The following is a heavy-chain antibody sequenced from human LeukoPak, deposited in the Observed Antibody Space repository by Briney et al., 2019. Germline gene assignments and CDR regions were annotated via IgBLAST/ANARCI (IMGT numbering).Heavy chain of an antibody. J-gene: IGHJ4*02. CDR3: ASRNDY. CDR1: GGSISSYY. CDR2: IYYSGST. V-gene: IGHV4-59*08. Sequence: SETLSLTCTVSGGSISSYYWSWIRQPPGKGLEWIGYIYYSGSTYYNPSLKSRVTISVDTSKNQFSLKLSSVTAADTAVYYCASRNDYWGQGTLVTVSS.